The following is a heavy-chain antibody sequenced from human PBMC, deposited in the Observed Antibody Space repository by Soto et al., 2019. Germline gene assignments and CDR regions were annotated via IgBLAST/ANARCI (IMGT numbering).Heavy chain of an antibody. Sequence: EVQLVESGGGLVQPGGSLRVSCTASGFTFSTYSMNWVRQAPGKGLEWISYISSSSTTIYYADSVKGRFTISRDNAFNSLYLQMTSLRAEDTAVYYCARGAGGDYVWGNYRPYDFDYWGQGNLVTVSS. D-gene: IGHD3-16*02. CDR2: ISSSSTTI. J-gene: IGHJ4*02. CDR1: GFTFSTYS. V-gene: IGHV3-48*01. CDR3: ARGAGGDYVWGNYRPYDFDY.